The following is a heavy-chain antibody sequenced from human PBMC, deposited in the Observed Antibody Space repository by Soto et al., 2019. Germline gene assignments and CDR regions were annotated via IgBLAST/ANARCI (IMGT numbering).Heavy chain of an antibody. V-gene: IGHV4-31*03. D-gene: IGHD3-10*01. CDR2: INYSGST. Sequence: VQLQESGPGLVKPSQTLSLTCTVSGGSISSGGYFWSWIRQHPGKGLEWIGDINYSGSTYSNPSLKSRVTISVDTSKNQFSLKLSSVTAADTAVYYCARDILLWFGELPPRAHDAFDIWGQGTMVTVSS. CDR1: GGSISSGGYF. CDR3: ARDILLWFGELPPRAHDAFDI. J-gene: IGHJ3*02.